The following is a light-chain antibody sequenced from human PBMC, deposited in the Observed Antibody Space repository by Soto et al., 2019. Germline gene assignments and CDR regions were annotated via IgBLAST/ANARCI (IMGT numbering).Light chain of an antibody. J-gene: IGKJ2*01. CDR1: QSVFYSSNNNNY. V-gene: IGKV4-1*01. Sequence: DIVMTQSPDSLAVSLGERATINCKSSQSVFYSSNNNNYLAWYQQKPGQPPKLLIYWSSTREYGVPDRFSGSGSGTDFTLTISSLQAEDVAVYYCQQYYTSPYTFGQGTKLEIK. CDR3: QQYYTSPYT. CDR2: WSS.